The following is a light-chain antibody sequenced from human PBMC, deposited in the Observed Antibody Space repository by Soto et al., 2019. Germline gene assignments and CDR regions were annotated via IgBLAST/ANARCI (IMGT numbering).Light chain of an antibody. Sequence: IVLTQSPGTRSLYPGERATLSCRASQSVSSSYLAWYQQKPGQAPRLLIYSASTRATGIPSRFSGSGSGTEFTLTISSLQPEDFATYYCLQHNSYPLTFGGGTNVAI. CDR3: LQHNSYPLT. CDR2: SAS. CDR1: QSVSSSY. J-gene: IGKJ4*01. V-gene: IGKV3-20*01.